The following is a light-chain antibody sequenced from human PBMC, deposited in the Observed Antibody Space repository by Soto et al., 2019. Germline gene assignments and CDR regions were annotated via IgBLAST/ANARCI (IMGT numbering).Light chain of an antibody. CDR3: SSFTGTTSLGV. Sequence: QSALTQPASVSGSPGQSITISCSGTSNDVGGYDYVSWYQQHPGKAPKLIIFEVDNRPSGISFPFSGSKSGNTASLTISGLQSGDEADYYCSSFTGTTSLGVFGGGTKLTVL. V-gene: IGLV2-14*03. J-gene: IGLJ3*02. CDR2: EVD. CDR1: SNDVGGYDY.